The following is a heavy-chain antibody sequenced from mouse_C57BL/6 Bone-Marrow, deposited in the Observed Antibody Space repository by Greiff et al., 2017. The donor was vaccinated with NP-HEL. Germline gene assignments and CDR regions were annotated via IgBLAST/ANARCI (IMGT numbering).Heavy chain of an antibody. Sequence: EVQVVESGGGLVKPGGSLKLSCAASGFTFSSYAMSWVRQTPEKRLEWVATISDGGSYTYYPDNVKGRFTISRDNAKNNLYLQMSHLKSEDTAMYYCARAATVVARDFDYWGQGTTLTVSS. J-gene: IGHJ2*01. CDR2: ISDGGSYT. CDR3: ARAATVVARDFDY. CDR1: GFTFSSYA. V-gene: IGHV5-4*01. D-gene: IGHD1-1*01.